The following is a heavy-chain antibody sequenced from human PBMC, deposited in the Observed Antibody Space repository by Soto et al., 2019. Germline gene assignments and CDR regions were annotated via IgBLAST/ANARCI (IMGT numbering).Heavy chain of an antibody. Sequence: QVQLVQSGAEVKKPGASVKVSCKTSGYTFTSHGISWVRQAPGQGLEWMGWISAYNGNTNYAQKLQGRGTMTTDTXXSTAYMELRSLRSDDTAVYYCARTYCSSARCYSDYWGQGTLVTVSS. CDR2: ISAYNGNT. CDR3: ARTYCSSARCYSDY. D-gene: IGHD2-2*01. J-gene: IGHJ4*02. V-gene: IGHV1-18*04. CDR1: GYTFTSHG.